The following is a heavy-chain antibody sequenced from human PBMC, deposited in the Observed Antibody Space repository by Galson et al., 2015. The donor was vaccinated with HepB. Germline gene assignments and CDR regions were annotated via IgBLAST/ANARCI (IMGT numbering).Heavy chain of an antibody. V-gene: IGHV3-11*01. D-gene: IGHD5-24*01. CDR3: AREGRGYTGLDY. Sequence: SLRLSCAASGFTFSDYYMSWIRQAPGKGLEWISYIATGGDPIYYTDSVRGRFTLSRDNAKNSLYLQMNSLRAEDTAAYYCAREGRGYTGLDYWGQGTLVTVSS. CDR2: IATGGDPI. CDR1: GFTFSDYY. J-gene: IGHJ4*02.